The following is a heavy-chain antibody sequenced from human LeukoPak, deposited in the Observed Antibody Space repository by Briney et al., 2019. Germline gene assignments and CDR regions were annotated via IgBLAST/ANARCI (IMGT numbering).Heavy chain of an antibody. CDR3: AREEPSTTDSY. D-gene: IGHD5/OR15-5a*01. CDR2: INSDGSTT. J-gene: IGHJ4*02. V-gene: IGHV3-74*01. Sequence: GGSLRLSCAASGFTFSSHWMHWVRQAPGKGLVWVSLINSDGSTTNYADSVKGRFTISRDNAKNTLYLQMNSLRAEDTAVYYCAREEPSTTDSYWSQGTLVTVSS. CDR1: GFTFSSHW.